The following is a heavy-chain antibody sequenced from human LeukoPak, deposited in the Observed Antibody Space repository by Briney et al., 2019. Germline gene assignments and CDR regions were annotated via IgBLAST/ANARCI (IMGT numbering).Heavy chain of an antibody. V-gene: IGHV3-15*07. J-gene: IGHJ4*02. CDR3: AQGSGFYYDY. CDR1: GLSLRNVW. Sequence: GGSLRLSCAVSGLSLRNVWMNWLRQAPGKGPEWVGLIKRETDGGTTDFAAPVKGRFTISRDDSKNTLYLQMNRLTSEDTAVYYCAQGSGFYYDYWGQGTLVTVSS. CDR2: IKRETDGGTT. D-gene: IGHD3-22*01.